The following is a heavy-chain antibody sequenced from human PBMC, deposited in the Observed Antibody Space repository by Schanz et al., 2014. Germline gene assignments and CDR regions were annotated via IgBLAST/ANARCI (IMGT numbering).Heavy chain of an antibody. CDR3: TRDRGALINHNDALDL. J-gene: IGHJ3*01. D-gene: IGHD3-16*01. V-gene: IGHV3-30*04. CDR2: TSTDGTKT. Sequence: VQVVESGGDLVQPGRSLRLSCAASGFTFRGHAMHWVRQAPGQGLGKVAVTSTDGTKTYYAASVRGRFTISRDNSKNTVYLQMNSLRSEDTAGYYCTRDRGALINHNDALDLWGQGTMVSVSS. CDR1: GFTFRGHA.